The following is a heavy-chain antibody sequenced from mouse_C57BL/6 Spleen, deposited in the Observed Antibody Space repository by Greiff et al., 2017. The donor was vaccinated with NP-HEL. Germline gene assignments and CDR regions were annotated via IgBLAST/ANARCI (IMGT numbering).Heavy chain of an antibody. V-gene: IGHV7-3*01. J-gene: IGHJ2*01. D-gene: IGHD1-1*01. CDR1: GFTFTDYY. Sequence: EVKLVESGGGLVQPGGSLSLSCAASGFTFTDYYMSWVRQPPGKALEWLGFIRNKANGYTTEYSASVKGRFTISRDNSQSILYLQMNALRAEDSATYYCARSLYYYGSSPFDYWGQGTTLTVSS. CDR2: IRNKANGYTT. CDR3: ARSLYYYGSSPFDY.